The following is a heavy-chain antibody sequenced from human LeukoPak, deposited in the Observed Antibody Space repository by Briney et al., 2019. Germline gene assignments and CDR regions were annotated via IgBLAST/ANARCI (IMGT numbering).Heavy chain of an antibody. J-gene: IGHJ4*02. CDR1: GFTFSSYA. CDR3: AKDDGNPYGSGSYFDY. CDR2: ISGSGVST. V-gene: IGHV3-23*01. D-gene: IGHD3-10*01. Sequence: AGSLRLYCAASGFTFSSYAMTWHRPAPGKGLEWVSAISGSGVSTYYADSVKGRFTISRDNSKNTLYLQMNSLRAEDTAVYYCAKDDGNPYGSGSYFDYWGQGTLVTVSS.